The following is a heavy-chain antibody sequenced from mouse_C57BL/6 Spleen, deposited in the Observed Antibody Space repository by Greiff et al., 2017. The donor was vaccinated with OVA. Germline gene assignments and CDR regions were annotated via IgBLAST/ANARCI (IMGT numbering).Heavy chain of an antibody. CDR1: GFTFSSYG. J-gene: IGHJ4*01. V-gene: IGHV5-6*01. CDR3: ARRGYYYAMDY. Sequence: EVQLKESGGDLVKPGGSLKLSCAASGFTFSSYGMSWVRQTPDKRLEWVATISSGGSYTYYPDSVKGRFTISRDNAKNTLYLQMSSLKSEDTAMYYCARRGYYYAMDYWGQGTSVTVSS. CDR2: ISSGGSYT. D-gene: IGHD2-2*01.